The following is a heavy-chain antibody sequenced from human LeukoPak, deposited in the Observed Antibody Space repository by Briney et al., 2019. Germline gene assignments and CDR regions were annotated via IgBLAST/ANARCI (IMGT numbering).Heavy chain of an antibody. Sequence: KAGASLQISCEGSGYIFPTYWIAWVRPLHGKGLEWMGIIYPDESNIRYSPSFQGQVIISANKSISTAYLQWSSLKASDAAMYYCARPPSRGYSSSFEYWGQGTLVAVSS. CDR3: ARPPSRGYSSSFEY. D-gene: IGHD2-2*03. J-gene: IGHJ4*02. CDR2: IYPDESNI. V-gene: IGHV5-51*01. CDR1: GYIFPTYW.